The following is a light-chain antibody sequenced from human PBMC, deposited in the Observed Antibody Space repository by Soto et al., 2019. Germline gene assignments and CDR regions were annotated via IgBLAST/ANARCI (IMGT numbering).Light chain of an antibody. CDR1: QTVSTN. V-gene: IGKV3-15*01. Sequence: EIVMTQSPATLSVSPGERATLSCRASQTVSTNLAWYQQKPGQPPRLLIYGASTRATGIPARFSGSGSGTEFTLTISSLQSEDFAVFYCQQYNQWPITFGQGTRLEIK. CDR2: GAS. J-gene: IGKJ5*01. CDR3: QQYNQWPIT.